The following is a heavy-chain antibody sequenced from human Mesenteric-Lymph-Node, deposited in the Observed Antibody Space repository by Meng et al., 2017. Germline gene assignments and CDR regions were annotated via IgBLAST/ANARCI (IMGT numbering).Heavy chain of an antibody. J-gene: IGHJ4*02. CDR2: ISYDGSNK. CDR1: GFTFSSYA. D-gene: IGHD3-22*01. Sequence: GESLKISCAASGFTFSSYAMHWVRQAPGKGLEWVAVISYDGSNKYYADSVKGRFTISRDNSKNTLYLQMNSLRAEDTAVYYCARGRIVVGPIDYWGQGTLVTVSS. V-gene: IGHV3-30*04. CDR3: ARGRIVVGPIDY.